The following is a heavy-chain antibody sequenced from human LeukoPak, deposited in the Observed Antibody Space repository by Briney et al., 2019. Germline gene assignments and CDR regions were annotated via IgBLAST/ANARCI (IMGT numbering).Heavy chain of an antibody. CDR3: AILIDDFWTGYGGSVNWFDP. D-gene: IGHD3/OR15-3a*01. CDR2: MYYSGST. J-gene: IGHJ5*02. V-gene: IGHV4-39*01. CDR1: GGSISSSSYY. Sequence: LXLTCTVCGGSISSSSYYWGWIRQPRGKGVEWIESMYYSGSTYDNPSIKSRVTIGVNKSKNKFSLKLSSVTAADTAVYYCAILIDDFWTGYGGSVNWFDPWGQGTLVTVSS.